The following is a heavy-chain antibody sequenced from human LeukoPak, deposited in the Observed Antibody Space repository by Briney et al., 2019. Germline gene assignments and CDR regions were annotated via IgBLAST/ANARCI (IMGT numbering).Heavy chain of an antibody. CDR1: VGSISSYY. CDR2: IYTSGST. CDR3: ARIPPRYCSSTSGYDPLSSFYC. J-gene: IGHJ4*02. Sequence: SGALSLTCSDSVGSISSYYWSWSRQPARGGLEGMGRIYTSGSTNYNPSLQCRVTMSVDTSKKQFSLKLSSVTVADTAVYYCARIPPRYCSSTSGYDPLSSFYCWGQGTLVTVS. D-gene: IGHD2-2*01. V-gene: IGHV4-4*07.